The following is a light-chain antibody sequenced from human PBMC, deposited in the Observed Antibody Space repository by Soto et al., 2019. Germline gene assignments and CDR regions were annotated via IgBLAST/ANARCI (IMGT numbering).Light chain of an antibody. V-gene: IGKV3-15*01. CDR2: GAS. J-gene: IGKJ3*01. Sequence: ETVMTQSPATLSVSPGEKVTLSCRASESLSRNLAWYQQKSGQAPRLLIYGASTRATGVPARFSGSGSGTEFTLTISRLEPEDFAVYYCQQYGRSATFTFGPGTKVDIK. CDR3: QQYGRSATFT. CDR1: ESLSRN.